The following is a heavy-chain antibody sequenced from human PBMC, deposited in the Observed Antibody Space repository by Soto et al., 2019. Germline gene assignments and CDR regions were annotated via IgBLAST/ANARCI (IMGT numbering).Heavy chain of an antibody. D-gene: IGHD3-3*01. CDR1: GFTFCSYA. CDR2: ITASGSST. V-gene: IGHV3-23*01. J-gene: IGHJ4*02. CDR3: AKDTISYVHGRCDY. Sequence: PGGSLRLSCAASGFTFCSYAMSWVRQAPGKGLEWVAVITASGSSTYYADSVKGRFTISRDNSKNTVHLQMNSLRGDDTAVYFCAKDTISYVHGRCDYWGQGTLVTVSS.